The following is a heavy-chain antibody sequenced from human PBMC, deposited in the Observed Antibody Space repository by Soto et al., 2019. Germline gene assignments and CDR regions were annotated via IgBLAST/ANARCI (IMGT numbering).Heavy chain of an antibody. CDR1: GGTFSSYA. J-gene: IGHJ4*02. CDR2: IIPIFGTA. Sequence: QVQLVQSGAEVKKPGSSVKVSCKASGGTFSSYAISWVRQAPGQGLEWMGGIIPIFGTANYAQKFQGRVTITADKARSPAYMELSSLRSEDTAVYYCARDNKQSLALYYFAYWGQGTLVTVSS. D-gene: IGHD6-19*01. CDR3: ARDNKQSLALYYFAY. V-gene: IGHV1-69*14.